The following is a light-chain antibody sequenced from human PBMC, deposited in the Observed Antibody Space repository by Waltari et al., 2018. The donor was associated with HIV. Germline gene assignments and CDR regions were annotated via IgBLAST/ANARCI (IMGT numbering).Light chain of an antibody. CDR2: EVI. CDR1: SSVIGGYNS. J-gene: IGLJ2*01. Sequence: SALTQPASVCGPPGQSTTISCTGTSSVIGGYNSVSCYKQHPGKAPKLMIYEVIYRPSGISNRFSGSKSGNTASLTISGLQADDEADYYCCSYTGSSTLLVFGGGTKLIVL. V-gene: IGLV2-14*01. CDR3: CSYTGSSTLLV.